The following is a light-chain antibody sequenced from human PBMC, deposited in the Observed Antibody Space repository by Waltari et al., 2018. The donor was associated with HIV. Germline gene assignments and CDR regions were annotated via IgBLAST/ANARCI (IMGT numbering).Light chain of an antibody. CDR3: QQYLRWPRT. J-gene: IGKJ4*01. V-gene: IGKV3-15*01. Sequence: IVMTQSPATLSVSPGERATLSCRASESLSTNVAWYQQKPGQPPRLLIYWVSTRATGISARFSGSGSRTEFTLTISSVQSEDFAVYYCQQYLRWPRTFGGGTKVEV. CDR2: WVS. CDR1: ESLSTN.